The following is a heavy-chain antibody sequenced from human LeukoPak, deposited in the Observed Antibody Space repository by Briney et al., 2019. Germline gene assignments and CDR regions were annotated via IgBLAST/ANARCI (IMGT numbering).Heavy chain of an antibody. CDR2: IYTSGST. D-gene: IGHD3-10*01. J-gene: IGHJ6*02. CDR1: GGSISSYY. V-gene: IGHV4-4*07. Sequence: PSETLSLTCTVSGGSISSYYWSWIRQPAGKGLEWIGRIYTSGSTNYNPSLKSRVTMSVDTSKNQFSLKLSSVTAADTAVYYCARDKKVRGYDGMDVWGQGTTVTVPS. CDR3: ARDKKVRGYDGMDV.